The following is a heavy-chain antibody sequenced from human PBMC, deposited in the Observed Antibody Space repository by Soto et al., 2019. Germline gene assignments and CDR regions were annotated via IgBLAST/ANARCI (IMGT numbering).Heavy chain of an antibody. Sequence: QVQLVQSGAEVKKPGASVKVSCKASGYTFTSYYMHWVRQAPGQGLEWMGIINPSGGSTSYAQKFQGMVTMTRDTSTSTVYMELSSLRSEDTAVYYCARDADCTNGVCYTGGYWYFDLWGRGTLVTVSS. J-gene: IGHJ2*01. CDR3: ARDADCTNGVCYTGGYWYFDL. D-gene: IGHD2-8*01. V-gene: IGHV1-46*01. CDR1: GYTFTSYY. CDR2: INPSGGST.